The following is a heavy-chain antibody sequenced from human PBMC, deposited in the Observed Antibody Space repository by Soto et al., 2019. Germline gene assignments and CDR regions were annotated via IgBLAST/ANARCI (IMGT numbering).Heavy chain of an antibody. D-gene: IGHD5-18*01. V-gene: IGHV1-18*01. CDR2: IGGYKGNT. J-gene: IGHJ4*02. CDR1: GYTFTNYG. Sequence: QVQLVQSGAEVREPGASVKVSCKASGYTFTNYGVSWVRQAPGQGLEWMGGIGGYKGNTNYAQKLQGRVTLTTDTCTSTAYMELRSLRSDDTAVYYCAPHTLDAGMPSGYWGQGTLVTVSS. CDR3: APHTLDAGMPSGY.